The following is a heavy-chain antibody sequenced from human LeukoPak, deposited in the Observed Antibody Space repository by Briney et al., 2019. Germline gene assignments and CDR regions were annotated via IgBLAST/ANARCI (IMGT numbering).Heavy chain of an antibody. CDR1: SGSLSDKY. CDR3: ARLSGYHFDY. Sequence: SETLSLTCGVYSGSLSDKYWSWIRQPPGKGLEWIGEINPSGRTNYNPSLKNRVTMSIDTSKNQFSLKLSSVTAADTAVYYCARLSGYHFDYWGQGALVTVSS. J-gene: IGHJ4*02. D-gene: IGHD5-12*01. V-gene: IGHV4-34*01. CDR2: INPSGRT.